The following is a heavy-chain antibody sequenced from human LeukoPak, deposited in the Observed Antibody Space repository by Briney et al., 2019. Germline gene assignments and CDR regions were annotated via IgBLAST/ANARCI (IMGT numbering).Heavy chain of an antibody. Sequence: PSETLSLTCTVSGGSITIYYWSWIRQPPGKGLEWIGYIYYSGSTNYNPSLKSRVTISVDTSKNQFSLKLSSVTAADTAVYYCARGRRDTAMIIYYYYYYMDVWGKGTTVTISS. CDR2: IYYSGST. CDR3: ARGRRDTAMIIYYYYYYMDV. V-gene: IGHV4-59*01. D-gene: IGHD5-18*01. J-gene: IGHJ6*03. CDR1: GGSITIYY.